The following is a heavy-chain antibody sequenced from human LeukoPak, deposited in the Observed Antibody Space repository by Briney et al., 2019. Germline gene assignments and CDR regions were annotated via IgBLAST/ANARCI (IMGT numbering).Heavy chain of an antibody. Sequence: GESLKISCKGSGYSFTSYWIGWVRQMPGKGLEWMGIIYPGDSDTRYSPSFQGQVTISADKSISTAYLHWSSLKASDTAMYFCARPTTVKRDALDIWGQGTMVTVSS. J-gene: IGHJ3*02. V-gene: IGHV5-51*01. D-gene: IGHD4-17*01. CDR2: IYPGDSDT. CDR3: ARPTTVKRDALDI. CDR1: GYSFTSYW.